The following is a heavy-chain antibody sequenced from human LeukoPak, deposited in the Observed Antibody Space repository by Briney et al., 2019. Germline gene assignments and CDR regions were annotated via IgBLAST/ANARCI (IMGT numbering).Heavy chain of an antibody. CDR1: GFTFSSYA. J-gene: IGHJ6*02. Sequence: PGGSLRLSCAASGFTFSSYAMSWVRQAPGKGLERVSAISGSGGSTYYADSVKGRFTISRDNSKNTLYLQMNSLRAEDTAVYYCAKAISSRGYYYYGMDVWGQGTTVTVSS. D-gene: IGHD6-13*01. CDR2: ISGSGGST. CDR3: AKAISSRGYYYYGMDV. V-gene: IGHV3-23*01.